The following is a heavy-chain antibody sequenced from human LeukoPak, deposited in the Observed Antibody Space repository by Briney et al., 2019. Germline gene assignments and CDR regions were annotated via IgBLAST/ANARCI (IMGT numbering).Heavy chain of an antibody. CDR2: ISRSGTT. D-gene: IGHD1-1*01. J-gene: IGHJ4*02. V-gene: IGHV4-38-2*01. CDR1: GYSISSGYY. CDR3: ASPGKYDNSPIDY. Sequence: PSETLSLTCAVSGYSISSGYYWGWIRQPPGKGLEWIGGISRSGTTSYNPSLQSRVTISVDTSKNQFSLKLSSVTATDAAVYYCASPGKYDNSPIDYWGPGTLVAVSS.